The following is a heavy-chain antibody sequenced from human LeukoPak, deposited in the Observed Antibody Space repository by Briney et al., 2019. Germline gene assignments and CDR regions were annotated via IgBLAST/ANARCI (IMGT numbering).Heavy chain of an antibody. J-gene: IGHJ4*02. CDR1: GGSFSGYY. V-gene: IGHV4-34*01. Sequence: PSETLSLTCAVYGGSFSGYYWSWIRQPPGKGLEGMGEINHSGITNYNPSLKSRVTISVDTSKNQFSLKLSSVTAADTDVYYCARGRRGYSYGASWSAPRIPVWFDYWGQGTLVTVSS. CDR3: ARGRRGYSYGASWSAPRIPVWFDY. CDR2: INHSGIT. D-gene: IGHD5-18*01.